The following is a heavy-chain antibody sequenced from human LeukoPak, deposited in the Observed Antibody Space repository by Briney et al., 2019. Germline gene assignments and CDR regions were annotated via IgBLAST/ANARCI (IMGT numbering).Heavy chain of an antibody. V-gene: IGHV4-59*01. CDR3: ARDSSYSSSWGDWYFDL. CDR2: IYYSGST. D-gene: IGHD6-13*01. CDR1: GGSISSYY. J-gene: IGHJ2*01. Sequence: SETLSLTCTVSGGSISSYYWSWIRQPPGKGLEWIGYIYYSGSTDYNPSLKSRVTISVDTSKNQFSLKLSSVTAADTAVYYCARDSSYSSSWGDWYFDLWGRGTLVTVSS.